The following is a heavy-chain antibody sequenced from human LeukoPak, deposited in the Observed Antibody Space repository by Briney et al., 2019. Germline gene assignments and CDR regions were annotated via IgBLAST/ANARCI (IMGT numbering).Heavy chain of an antibody. V-gene: IGHV3-48*03. CDR3: ALVRYGDSYFDY. J-gene: IGHJ4*02. CDR2: ISTSGSDI. Sequence: PGGSLRLSCAASGFTFSSYEMNWVRQAPGKGLEWVAYISTSGSDIYYADSVKGRFTISRDNAKNSLYLQMNSLRAEDTAVYYCALVRYGDSYFDYWGQGTLVTVSS. CDR1: GFTFSSYE. D-gene: IGHD4-17*01.